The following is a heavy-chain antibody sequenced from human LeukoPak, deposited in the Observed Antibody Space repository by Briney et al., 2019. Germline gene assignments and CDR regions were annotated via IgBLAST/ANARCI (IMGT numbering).Heavy chain of an antibody. V-gene: IGHV5-51*01. J-gene: IGHJ6*03. CDR2: IYPGDSDT. Sequence: GESLKISCKGAGYTFSSYWIGWVRQMPGKGLEWMGIIYPGDSDTRYSPSFQGQVTISADKSISTAYLQWSSLKASDTAMYYCARHRTTVTRRHYYYMDVWGKGTTVTVSS. CDR3: ARHRTTVTRRHYYYMDV. CDR1: GYTFSSYW. D-gene: IGHD4-11*01.